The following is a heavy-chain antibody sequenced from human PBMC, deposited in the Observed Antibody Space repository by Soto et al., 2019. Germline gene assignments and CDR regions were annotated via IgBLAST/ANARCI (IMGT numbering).Heavy chain of an antibody. CDR1: GGSICSYY. J-gene: IGHJ4*02. V-gene: IGHV4-59*07. CDR2: IYYSGST. CDR3: ARSDGRY. Sequence: SDTLSLTCSVSGGSICSYYWSWIRQPPGKGLEWIGYIYYSGSTNYNPSLKSRVTISVDTSKNQFSLKLSSVTAADTAVYYCARSDGRYWGQGTLVTVS.